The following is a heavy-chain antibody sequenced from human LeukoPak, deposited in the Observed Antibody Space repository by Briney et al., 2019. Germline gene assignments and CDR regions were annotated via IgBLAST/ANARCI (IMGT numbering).Heavy chain of an antibody. CDR3: ASTDYYYGMDV. CDR2: IYTSGST. CDR1: GGSISSYY. V-gene: IGHV4-4*07. Sequence: PSETLSLTCTVSGGSISSYYWSWIRQPAGKGLEWIGRIYTSGSTNYNPSLKSRVTMSVDTSKNQFSLKLSSVTAADPAVYYCASTDYYYGMDVWGQGTTVTVSS. J-gene: IGHJ6*02.